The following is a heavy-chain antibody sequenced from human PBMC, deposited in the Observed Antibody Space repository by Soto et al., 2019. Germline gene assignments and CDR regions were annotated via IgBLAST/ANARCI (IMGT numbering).Heavy chain of an antibody. V-gene: IGHV3-74*01. CDR2: INPESTTI. CDR3: TKDTFGGRDS. Sequence: EAQLVESGGGLVQPGGSLGLSLKAPGLNSVTSGRPWVRQAQGKGLVWVSRINPESTTISYADSVKGRFTISRDNAENTLFLHMNSLSAEDTGVYYCTKDTFGGRDSWGQGTLVTVSS. CDR1: GLNSVTSG. J-gene: IGHJ4*02. D-gene: IGHD2-15*01.